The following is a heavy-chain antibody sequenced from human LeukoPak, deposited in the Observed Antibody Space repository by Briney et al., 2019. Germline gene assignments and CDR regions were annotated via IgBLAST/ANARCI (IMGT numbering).Heavy chain of an antibody. CDR3: ARAYDSGSYGCDF. J-gene: IGHJ4*02. V-gene: IGHV1-8*01. CDR1: GYTFATYG. Sequence: ASVKVSCKTSGYTFATYGIMWVRQATGQGLEWMGWMNPNSGNTGYAQKFQGRVTITRNTSISTAYMELSSLRSEDTAVYYCARAYDSGSYGCDFWGQGTLVTVSS. D-gene: IGHD1-26*01. CDR2: MNPNSGNT.